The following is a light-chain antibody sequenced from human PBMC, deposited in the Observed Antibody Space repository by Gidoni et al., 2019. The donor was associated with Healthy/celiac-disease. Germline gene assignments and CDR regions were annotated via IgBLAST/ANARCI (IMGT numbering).Light chain of an antibody. J-gene: IGLJ2*01. V-gene: IGLV3-21*02. CDR2: DDS. CDR1: NIGSKR. CDR3: QVWDSSSDHVV. Sequence: SYVLTPPRSDSVAPGQTARITCGGNNIGSKRVQWYQQKPGQAPVLVVYDDSDRPSGIPERFSGSNSGNTATLTISRVEAGDEADYYCQVWDSSSDHVVFGGGTKLTVL.